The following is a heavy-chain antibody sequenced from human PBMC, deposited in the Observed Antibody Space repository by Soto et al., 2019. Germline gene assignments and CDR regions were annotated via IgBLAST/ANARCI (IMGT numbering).Heavy chain of an antibody. V-gene: IGHV1-3*01. CDR3: ARALGFGLSDY. J-gene: IGHJ4*02. CDR1: GYTFTSYA. CDR2: INAGNGNT. Sequence: QVQLVQSGAEVKKPGASVKVSCKASGYTFTSYAMHWVRQAPGQRLEWMGWINAGNGNTKYSQKVQGRVTITRDTSASTAYMELSRLRSDDPAVYYCARALGFGLSDYWGQGTLVTVSS. D-gene: IGHD3-10*01.